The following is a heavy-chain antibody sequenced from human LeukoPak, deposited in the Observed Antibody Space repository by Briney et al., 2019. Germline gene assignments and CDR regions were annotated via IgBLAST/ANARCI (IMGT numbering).Heavy chain of an antibody. J-gene: IGHJ4*02. Sequence: SETLSLTCTVSGGSISSSSYYWGWIRQPPGKGLEWIGSIYYSGSTYYNPSLKSRVTISVDTSKNQFSLKLSSVTAADTAVYYCARQGCSSTSCYYYFDYWGQGTLVTVSS. D-gene: IGHD2-2*01. CDR1: GGSISSSSYY. V-gene: IGHV4-39*01. CDR2: IYYSGST. CDR3: ARQGCSSTSCYYYFDY.